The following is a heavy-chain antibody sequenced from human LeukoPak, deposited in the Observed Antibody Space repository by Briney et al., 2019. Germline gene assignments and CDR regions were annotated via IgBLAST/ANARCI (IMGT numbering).Heavy chain of an antibody. J-gene: IGHJ5*02. V-gene: IGHV1-8*01. CDR1: GYTFTNYD. CDR2: MNPNSGNT. CDR3: ARRSTVTTRWYWFDP. D-gene: IGHD4-17*01. Sequence: GASVKVSCKASGYTFTNYDINWVRQATGQGLEWMGWMNPNSGNTGYAQKFQGRVTMTRNTSISTAYMELSSLRSEDTAVYYCARRSTVTTRWYWFDPWGQGTLVTVSS.